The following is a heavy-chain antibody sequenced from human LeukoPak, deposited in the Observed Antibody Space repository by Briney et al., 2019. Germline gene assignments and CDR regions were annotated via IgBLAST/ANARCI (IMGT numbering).Heavy chain of an antibody. CDR3: AKGQNRYAYIFDY. CDR2: ISDSGDNT. V-gene: IGHV3-23*01. CDR1: GFTFSSYA. D-gene: IGHD5-24*01. Sequence: GESLRLSCAASGFTFSSYAMSWVRQAPGKGLEWVSTISDSGDNTNYADSVKGRFTISRDNSNNTLYLQMNSLRAEDTAVYYCAKGQNRYAYIFDYWGQGTLVTVSS. J-gene: IGHJ4*02.